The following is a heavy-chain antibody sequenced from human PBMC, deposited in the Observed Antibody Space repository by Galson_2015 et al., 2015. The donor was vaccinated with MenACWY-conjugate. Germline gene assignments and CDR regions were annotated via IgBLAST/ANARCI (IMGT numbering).Heavy chain of an antibody. CDR3: ARRTLSGVYYYFDS. CDR2: INEDGSDK. Sequence: SLRLSCAASGFRFSSQWLSWVRQAPGKGPECVASINEDGSDKSYMDSMKGRFTISRDNAKNTLYLQMNSLRAEDTAVYYCARRTLSGVYYYFDSWGQGTLVTVSS. CDR1: GFRFSSQW. D-gene: IGHD5/OR15-5a*01. V-gene: IGHV3-7*01. J-gene: IGHJ4*02.